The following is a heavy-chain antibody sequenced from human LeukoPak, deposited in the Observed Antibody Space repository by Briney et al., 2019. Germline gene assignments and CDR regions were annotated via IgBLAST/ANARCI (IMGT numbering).Heavy chain of an antibody. CDR3: ARSEYSSSWYYWSAWFDP. CDR2: MNPNSGNT. D-gene: IGHD6-13*01. CDR1: GYTFTSYD. V-gene: IGHV1-8*03. J-gene: IGHJ5*02. Sequence: GASVKVSCKASGYTFTSYDINWVRQATGQGLEWMGWMNPNSGNTGYAQKFQGRVTITRNTSISTAYMELSSLRSEDTALYYCARSEYSSSWYYWSAWFDPWGQGTLVTVSS.